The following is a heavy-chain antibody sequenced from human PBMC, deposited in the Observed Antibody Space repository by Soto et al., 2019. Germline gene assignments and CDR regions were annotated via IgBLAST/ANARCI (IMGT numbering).Heavy chain of an antibody. Sequence: SETLSLTCPVSGGSISSGCYYWSWIRQHPGKGLEWIGYIYYSGSTYYNPSLKSRVTISVDTSKNQFSLKLSSVTAADTAVYYCARDQSGSTRSFDYWGQGTLVTVSS. CDR2: IYYSGST. CDR1: GGSISSGCYY. D-gene: IGHD1-26*01. J-gene: IGHJ4*02. V-gene: IGHV4-31*03. CDR3: ARDQSGSTRSFDY.